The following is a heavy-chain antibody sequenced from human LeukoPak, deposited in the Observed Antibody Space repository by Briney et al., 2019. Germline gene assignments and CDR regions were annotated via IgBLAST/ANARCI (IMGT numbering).Heavy chain of an antibody. CDR1: GGSVSSYY. D-gene: IGHD3-22*01. CDR3: ARNGIVTDAFDI. V-gene: IGHV4-4*07. J-gene: IGHJ3*02. Sequence: SETLSLICTVSGGSVSSYYWSWVRQPAGKGLEWIGRIYTSGSTNYNPSLKSRVTMSVDTSKNQFSLKLSSVTAADAAVYYCARNGIVTDAFDIWGQGTMVTVSS. CDR2: IYTSGST.